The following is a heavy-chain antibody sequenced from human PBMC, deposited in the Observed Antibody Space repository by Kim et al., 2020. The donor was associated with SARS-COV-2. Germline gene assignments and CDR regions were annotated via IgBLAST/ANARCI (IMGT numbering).Heavy chain of an antibody. CDR2: IYYSGST. V-gene: IGHV4-59*13. J-gene: IGHJ4*02. Sequence: SETLSLTCTVSGGSISSYYWSWIRQPPGKGLEWIGYIYYSGSTNYNPSLKSRVTISVDTSKNQFSLKLSSVTAADTAVYYCARTCGSGCPGDDYWGQGTLVTVSS. CDR3: ARTCGSGCPGDDY. D-gene: IGHD6-19*01. CDR1: GGSISSYY.